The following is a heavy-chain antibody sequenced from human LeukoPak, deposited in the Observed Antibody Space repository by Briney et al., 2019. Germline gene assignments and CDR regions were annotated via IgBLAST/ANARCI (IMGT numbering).Heavy chain of an antibody. J-gene: IGHJ4*02. CDR2: ISSSGSTT. V-gene: IGHV3-48*01. Sequence: GGSLRLSCAASGFTFSSYSMNWVRQAPGKGLEWVSHISSSGSTTYYADSVKGRFTISRDNAKNSLYLQMNSLRAEDTAVYYCARAKLISSWYRGGTYSDYWGQGTLVTVSS. D-gene: IGHD6-13*01. CDR1: GFTFSSYS. CDR3: ARAKLISSWYRGGTYSDY.